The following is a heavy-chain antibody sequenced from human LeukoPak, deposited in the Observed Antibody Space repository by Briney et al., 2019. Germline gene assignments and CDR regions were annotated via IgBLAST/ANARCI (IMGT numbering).Heavy chain of an antibody. D-gene: IGHD6-13*01. CDR2: IYTSGST. CDR3: ATIAAAATAHFDY. J-gene: IGHJ4*02. V-gene: IGHV4-61*02. Sequence: TLSLTCTVSGGSISSGSYYWSWIQQPAGKGLEWIGRIYTSGSTNYNPSLKSRVTISVDTSKNQFSLKLSSVTAADTAVYYCATIAAAATAHFDYWGQGTLVTVSS. CDR1: GGSISSGSYY.